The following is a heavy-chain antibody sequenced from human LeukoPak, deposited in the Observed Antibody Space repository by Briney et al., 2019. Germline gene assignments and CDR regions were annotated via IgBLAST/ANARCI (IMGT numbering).Heavy chain of an antibody. CDR3: VRDRGGSYLNFDY. D-gene: IGHD1-26*01. CDR1: GYTFTGSY. V-gene: IGHV1-2*02. CDR2: INPNSGGT. Sequence: ASVKVSCKASGYTFTGSYMHWVRQAPGQGLEWMGWINPNSGGTNYAQKFQGRVTMTRDTSISTAYMELSRLRSDDTAVYYCVRDRGGSYLNFDYWGQGTLVTVSS. J-gene: IGHJ4*02.